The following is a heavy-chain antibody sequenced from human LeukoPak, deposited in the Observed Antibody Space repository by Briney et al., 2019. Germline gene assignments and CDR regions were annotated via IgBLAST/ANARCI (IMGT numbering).Heavy chain of an antibody. Sequence: EASVTVSCKASGGTFSSYAISWVRQAPGQGLEWMGGIIPIFGTANYAQKFQGRVTITADESTSTAYMELSSLRSEDTAVYYCAIYSGSYYRFDYWDQGTLVTVSS. CDR1: GGTFSSYA. D-gene: IGHD1-26*01. V-gene: IGHV1-69*13. CDR2: IIPIFGTA. CDR3: AIYSGSYYRFDY. J-gene: IGHJ4*02.